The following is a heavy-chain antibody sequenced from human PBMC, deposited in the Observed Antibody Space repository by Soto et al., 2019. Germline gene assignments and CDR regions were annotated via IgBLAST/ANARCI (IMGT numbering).Heavy chain of an antibody. CDR1: GFTFKSYA. J-gene: IGHJ4*02. Sequence: GGSLRLSCAASGFTFKSYAMSWVRQPPGKGLEWVSGSSGSGGTTYHADSVKGRFTISRDNSKNTLYLQMNSLRAEDTAVYYCAKEPYSSFVLGTFHYWGQGALVTVSS. V-gene: IGHV3-23*01. CDR3: AKEPYSSFVLGTFHY. D-gene: IGHD6-19*01. CDR2: SSGSGGTT.